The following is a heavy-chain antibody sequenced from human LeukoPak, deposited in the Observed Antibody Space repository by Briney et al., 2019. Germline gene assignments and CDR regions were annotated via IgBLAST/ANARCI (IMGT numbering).Heavy chain of an antibody. D-gene: IGHD7-27*01. CDR3: ARENWVLDY. J-gene: IGHJ4*02. V-gene: IGHV4-38-2*02. Sequence: SETLSLTCVVSGYSISSGYHWGWIRQPPGKELEWIGSVYRSGTTYYDPSFKSRVTISVDTSKNQISLKVRSVTAADTAMYYCARENWVLDYWGQGILVTFSS. CDR1: GYSISSGYH. CDR2: VYRSGTT.